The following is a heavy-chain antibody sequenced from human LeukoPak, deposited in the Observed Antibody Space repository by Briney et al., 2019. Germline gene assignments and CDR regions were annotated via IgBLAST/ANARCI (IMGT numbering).Heavy chain of an antibody. V-gene: IGHV3-30-3*01. D-gene: IGHD1-14*01. Sequence: GGSLRLSCAASGFTFSSYAMHWVRQAPGKGLEWVAVISYDGSNKYYADSVKGRFTISRDNSKNTLYLQMNSLRAEDTAVYYCARGSRSPTPAWCFDLWGRGTLVTVSS. CDR3: ARGSRSPTPAWCFDL. CDR2: ISYDGSNK. CDR1: GFTFSSYA. J-gene: IGHJ2*01.